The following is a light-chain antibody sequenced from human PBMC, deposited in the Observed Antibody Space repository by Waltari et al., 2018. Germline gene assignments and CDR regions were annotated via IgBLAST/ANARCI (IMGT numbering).Light chain of an antibody. CDR3: FSSDISDSYRGV. CDR1: GLPKKF. Sequence: SYELTQPPPVSVSSGQTARITCPGDGLPKKFVYWYQGNTGQAPTLVIYEDTNRHSGIPERFSGSTSGAVATLTVSGAQVEDEAVYCCFSSDISDSYRGVFGGGTKLAVL. CDR2: EDT. J-gene: IGLJ3*02. V-gene: IGLV3-10*01.